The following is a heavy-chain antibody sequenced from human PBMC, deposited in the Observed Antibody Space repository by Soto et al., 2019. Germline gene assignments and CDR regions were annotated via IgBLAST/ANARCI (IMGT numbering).Heavy chain of an antibody. D-gene: IGHD6-6*01. V-gene: IGHV3-48*03. J-gene: IGHJ6*02. CDR3: ARFYSSSSGYYYGMDV. CDR2: ISSSGSTI. Sequence: PGGSLRLSCAASGFTFSSYEMNWVRQAPGKGLEWVSYISSSGSTIYYADSVKGRFTISRDNAKNSLYLQMNSLRAEDTAVYYCARFYSSSSGYYYGMDVWGQGTKVTVS. CDR1: GFTFSSYE.